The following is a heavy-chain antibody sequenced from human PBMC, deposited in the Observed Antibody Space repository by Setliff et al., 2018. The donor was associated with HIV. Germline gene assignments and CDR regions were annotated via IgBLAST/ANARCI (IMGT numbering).Heavy chain of an antibody. CDR1: GGSITGYY. J-gene: IGHJ6*03. D-gene: IGHD2-21*02. V-gene: IGHV4-4*07. Sequence: SETLSLTCTVSGGSITGYYWSWIRQPPGKGLEWIGTVYTRGNTNYNPSLRSRVTMSVDTSKNQFSLKVTSVTAADTAVYYCTRDLWGDDYYYNNMDVWGKGTTVTVSS. CDR3: TRDLWGDDYYYNNMDV. CDR2: VYTRGNT.